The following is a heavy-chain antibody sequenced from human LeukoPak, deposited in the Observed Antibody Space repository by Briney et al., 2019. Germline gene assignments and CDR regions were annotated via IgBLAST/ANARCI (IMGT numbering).Heavy chain of an antibody. CDR3: AREGVNWNYDYYYYGMDV. V-gene: IGHV1-8*01. CDR2: MNPNSGNT. CDR1: GYTFTSYD. Sequence: ASVKVSCKASGYTFTSYDINWVRQATGQGLEWMGWMNPNSGNTGYAQKFQGRVTMTRNTSVSTAYMELSSLRSEDTAVYYCAREGVNWNYDYYYYGMDVWGQGTTATVSS. J-gene: IGHJ6*02. D-gene: IGHD1-7*01.